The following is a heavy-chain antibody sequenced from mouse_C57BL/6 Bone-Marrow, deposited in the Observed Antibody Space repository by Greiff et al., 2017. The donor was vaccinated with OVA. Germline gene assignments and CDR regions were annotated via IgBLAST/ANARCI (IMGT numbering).Heavy chain of an antibody. CDR1: GFTFSSYA. V-gene: IGHV5-9-1*02. Sequence: EVKVEESGEGLVKPGGSLKLSCAASGFTFSSYAMSWVRQTPEKRLEWVAYISSGGDYIYYADTVKGRFTISRDNARNTLYLQMSSLKSEDTAMYYCTRVGLFTVVYYWGQGTTLTVSS. J-gene: IGHJ2*01. CDR3: TRVGLFTVVYY. D-gene: IGHD1-1*01. CDR2: ISSGGDYI.